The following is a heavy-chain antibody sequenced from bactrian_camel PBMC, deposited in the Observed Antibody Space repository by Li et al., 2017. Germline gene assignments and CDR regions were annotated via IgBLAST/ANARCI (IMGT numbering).Heavy chain of an antibody. D-gene: IGHD2*01. J-gene: IGHJ6*01. Sequence: QVQLVESGGGSVQAGGSLRLSCVVSGDPYSRLCTAWFRQAPGKEREEVATIRTGVVDSVKGRFAISQDNAKNTVYLRMNSLKPEDTAMYYCAARGPYCYTKLSVRDFTYWDQGTQVTVS. CDR3: AARGPYCYTKLSVRDFTY. V-gene: IGHV3S53*01. CDR1: GDPYSRLC. CDR2: IRTG.